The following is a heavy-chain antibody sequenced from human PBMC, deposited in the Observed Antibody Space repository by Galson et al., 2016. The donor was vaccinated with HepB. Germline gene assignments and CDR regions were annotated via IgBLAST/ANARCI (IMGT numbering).Heavy chain of an antibody. D-gene: IGHD3-3*01. CDR3: ERDSRGGVVMLLDHYYMDV. Sequence: SVKVSCKASGYTFTYYSIHWVRQAPGQGLEWMGISNPRDGSTTYAQKFQGRFTVASDTPTRTLYMELSSLSSEDTAVYYCERDSRGGVVMLLDHYYMDVWGEGTTVTVPS. CDR1: GYTFTYYS. V-gene: IGHV1-46*01. CDR2: SNPRDGST. J-gene: IGHJ6*03.